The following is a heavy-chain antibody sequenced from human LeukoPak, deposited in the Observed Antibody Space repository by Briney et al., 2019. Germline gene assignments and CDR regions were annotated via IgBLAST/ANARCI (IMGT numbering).Heavy chain of an antibody. J-gene: IGHJ5*02. Sequence: GASVKVSCKTSGYTFTNYDINWVRQASGRGLEWMGWMNPNTGNTGYAQKFQGRVTMTRDTSTSTAYMELRNLRSEDTAVYFCARSRYGDYSPWGQGTLVIVSS. V-gene: IGHV1-8*01. D-gene: IGHD4-17*01. CDR1: GYTFTNYD. CDR2: MNPNTGNT. CDR3: ARSRYGDYSP.